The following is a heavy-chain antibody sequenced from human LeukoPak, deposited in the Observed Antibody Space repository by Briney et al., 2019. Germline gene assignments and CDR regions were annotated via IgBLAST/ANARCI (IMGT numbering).Heavy chain of an antibody. CDR3: ARKEGTLQDRYSSGWGSYFQH. J-gene: IGHJ1*01. V-gene: IGHV3-7*01. D-gene: IGHD6-19*01. CDR1: GFTFSSFW. CDR2: IKQDGSEK. Sequence: PGGSLRLSCAASGFTFSSFWMSWVRQAPGKGLEWVANIKQDGSEKYYVDSVKGRFTISRDNAKNSLYLQMNSLRAEDTAVYYCARKEGTLQDRYSSGWGSYFQHWGQGTLVTVSS.